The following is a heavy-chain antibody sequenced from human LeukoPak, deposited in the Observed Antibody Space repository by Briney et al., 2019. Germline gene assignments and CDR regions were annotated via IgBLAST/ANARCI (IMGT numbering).Heavy chain of an antibody. CDR2: ISTVGSST. Sequence: KSGGSQTLSCATSGFTFSSYWTHWVRQAPGRGLMLVSRISTVGSSTNYADYVKGRFTIPRDNTKNTLYLRMNSLRAEDTAVYYCARGDWFDPWGQGTLVTGSS. V-gene: IGHV3-74*01. J-gene: IGHJ5*02. CDR3: ARGDWFDP. CDR1: GFTFSSYW.